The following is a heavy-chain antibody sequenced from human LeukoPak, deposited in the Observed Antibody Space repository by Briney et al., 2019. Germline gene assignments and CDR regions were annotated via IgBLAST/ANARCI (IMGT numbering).Heavy chain of an antibody. V-gene: IGHV4-34*01. CDR2: INHSGST. CDR1: GGSFSGYY. D-gene: IGHD1-26*01. J-gene: IGHJ4*02. CDR3: ARDQSYSGSYRTFFDY. Sequence: PSETLSLTCAVYGGSFSGYYWSWIRQPPGKGLEWIGEINHSGSTNYNPSLKSRVTMSVDTSKNQFSLKLYSVTAADTAVYYCARDQSYSGSYRTFFDYWGQGTLVTVSS.